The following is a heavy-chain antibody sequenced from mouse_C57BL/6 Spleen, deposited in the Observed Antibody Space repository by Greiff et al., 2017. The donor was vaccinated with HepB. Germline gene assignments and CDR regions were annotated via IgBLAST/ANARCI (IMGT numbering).Heavy chain of an antibody. D-gene: IGHD1-1*01. CDR3: ARGGYGRSLDY. V-gene: IGHV1-52*01. CDR1: GYTFTSYW. J-gene: IGHJ2*01. Sequence: QVQLQQPGAELVRPGSSVKLSCKASGYTFTSYWMHWVKQRPIQGLEWIGNIDPSDSETHYNQKFKDKATLTVDKSSSTAYMQLSSLTSEDSAVYYCARGGYGRSLDYWGQGTTLTVSS. CDR2: IDPSDSET.